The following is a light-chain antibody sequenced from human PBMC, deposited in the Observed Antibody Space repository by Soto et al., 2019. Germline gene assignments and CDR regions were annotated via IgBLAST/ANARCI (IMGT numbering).Light chain of an antibody. Sequence: EIVFTQSPAPPSFSPGERAPLSFQASPSVSGYLAWYQQKPGQAPRLLIYDASNRATGIPARFSGSGSGTDFTLTISSLEPEDFAVYYCQQRSNWPAITFGQGTRLEIK. CDR3: QQRSNWPAIT. CDR2: DAS. CDR1: PSVSGY. J-gene: IGKJ5*01. V-gene: IGKV3-11*01.